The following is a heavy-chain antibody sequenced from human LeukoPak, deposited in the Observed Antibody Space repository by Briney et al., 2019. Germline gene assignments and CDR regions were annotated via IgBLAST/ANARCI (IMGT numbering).Heavy chain of an antibody. CDR3: ARDKSRTYGSADAFDI. D-gene: IGHD3-10*01. CDR1: GGSISSNSYY. V-gene: IGHV4-39*07. CDR2: IYYSGST. Sequence: SETLSLTCTVSGGSISSNSYYWGWSRQPPGTGLEWIGSIYYSGSTYYNPSLKSRVTISIDTSKKQFSLKLSSVPDADTAVYYCARDKSRTYGSADAFDIWGQGTMVTVSS. J-gene: IGHJ3*02.